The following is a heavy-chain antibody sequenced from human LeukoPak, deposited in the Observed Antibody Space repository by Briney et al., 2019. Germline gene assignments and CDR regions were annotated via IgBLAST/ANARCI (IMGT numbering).Heavy chain of an antibody. Sequence: SETLSLTCAVYGGSFSGYYWSWIRQPPGKGLEWIGEINHSGSTNYNPSLKSRVTISVDTSKNQFSLKLSSVTAADTAVYYCVRIRGFGADYYYYYMDVWGKGSTVTVSS. V-gene: IGHV4-34*01. CDR2: INHSGST. J-gene: IGHJ6*03. D-gene: IGHD3-10*01. CDR3: VRIRGFGADYYYYYMDV. CDR1: GGSFSGYY.